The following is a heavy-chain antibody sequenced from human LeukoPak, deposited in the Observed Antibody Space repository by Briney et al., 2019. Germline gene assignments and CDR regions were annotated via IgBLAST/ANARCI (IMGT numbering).Heavy chain of an antibody. D-gene: IGHD6-19*01. J-gene: IGHJ5*02. CDR1: GYTFTGYY. CDR3: ARDRSSGWFPLNWFDP. Sequence: ASVKVSCKASGYTFTGYYMHWVRQAPGQGLEWMGWINPNSGGTNYAQKFQGRVTMTRDTSISTAYMELSRLRSDDTAVYYCARDRSSGWFPLNWFDPWGQETLVTVSS. V-gene: IGHV1-2*02. CDR2: INPNSGGT.